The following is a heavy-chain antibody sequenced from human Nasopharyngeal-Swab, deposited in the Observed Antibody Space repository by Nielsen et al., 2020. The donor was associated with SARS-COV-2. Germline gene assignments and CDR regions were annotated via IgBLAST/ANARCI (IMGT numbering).Heavy chain of an antibody. Sequence: GSLRLSCTVSGSSISSSSSYWGWIRQPPGKGLEWIGEINHSGSTNYNPSLKSRVTISVDTSKNQFSLKLSSVTAADTAVYYCARAGYGLWFGEFFYYFDFWGQGTLVTVSS. CDR2: INHSGST. D-gene: IGHD3-10*01. CDR3: ARAGYGLWFGEFFYYFDF. CDR1: GSSISSSSSY. J-gene: IGHJ4*02. V-gene: IGHV4-39*07.